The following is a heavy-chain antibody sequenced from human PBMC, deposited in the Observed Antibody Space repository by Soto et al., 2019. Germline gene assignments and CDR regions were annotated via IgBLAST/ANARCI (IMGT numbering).Heavy chain of an antibody. CDR3: ARDQTYTSSSKYGMDV. J-gene: IGHJ6*02. Sequence: SETLSHTCTVSGGSINNYYWSWSRQPPGKGLEWIGYIYYSRSTNYNPSLKSRVTISVDTSKNQFSLKLSSVTAADTAVYYCARDQTYTSSSKYGMDVWGQGTTVTVSS. V-gene: IGHV4-59*01. D-gene: IGHD6-13*01. CDR2: IYYSRST. CDR1: GGSINNYY.